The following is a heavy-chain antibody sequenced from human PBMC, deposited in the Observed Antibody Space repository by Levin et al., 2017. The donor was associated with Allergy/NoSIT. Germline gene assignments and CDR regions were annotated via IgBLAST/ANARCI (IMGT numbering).Heavy chain of an antibody. CDR2: INPNSGGT. D-gene: IGHD6-19*01. J-gene: IGHJ4*02. V-gene: IGHV1-2*02. Sequence: GESLKISCKASGYTFTGYYMHWVRQAPGQGLEWMGWINPNSGGTNYAQKFQGRVTMTRDTYISTAYMELSRLRSDDTAVYYCARGAGIAVAGTVWWPDYWGQGTLVTVSS. CDR1: GYTFTGYY. CDR3: ARGAGIAVAGTVWWPDY.